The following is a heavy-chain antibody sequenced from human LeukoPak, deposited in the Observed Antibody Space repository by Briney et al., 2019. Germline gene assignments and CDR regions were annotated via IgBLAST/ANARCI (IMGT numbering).Heavy chain of an antibody. Sequence: SGPALVKPTQTLTLTCTFSGFSLSTSGMHASWIRQPPGKALEWLARIDWDDDKFYSTSLKTRLTISKDTSKNQVVLTMTNMDPVDTATYYCALYYYDSSGYYGDAFDIWGQGTMVTVSS. CDR3: ALYYYDSSGYYGDAFDI. CDR2: IDWDDDK. D-gene: IGHD3-22*01. CDR1: GFSLSTSGMH. V-gene: IGHV2-70*04. J-gene: IGHJ3*02.